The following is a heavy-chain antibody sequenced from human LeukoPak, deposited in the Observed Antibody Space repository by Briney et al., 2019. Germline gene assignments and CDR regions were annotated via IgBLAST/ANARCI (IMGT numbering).Heavy chain of an antibody. D-gene: IGHD3-3*01. CDR3: VRDARYTPEW. J-gene: IGHJ4*02. CDR1: GFSFANSV. V-gene: IGHV3-23*01. Sequence: GGSLRLSCAASGFSFANSVISWIRQAPGKGPEWVSAISGSGDRTDYADSVRGRFTISRDNAKSTLYLQMNSLRAEDTAVYYCVRDARYTPEWWGQGTLVTVSS. CDR2: ISGSGDRT.